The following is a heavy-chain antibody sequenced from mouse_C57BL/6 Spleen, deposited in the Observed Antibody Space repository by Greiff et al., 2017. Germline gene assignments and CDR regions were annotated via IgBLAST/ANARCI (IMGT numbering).Heavy chain of an antibody. CDR2: ISSGSSTI. J-gene: IGHJ4*01. V-gene: IGHV5-17*01. CDR3: AREIYDGYYGAMDY. Sequence: EVMLVESGGGLVKPGGSLKLSCAASGFTFSDYGMHWVRQAPEKGLEWVAYISSGSSTIYYADTVKGRFTISRDNAKNTLFLQMTSLRSEDTAMXYCAREIYDGYYGAMDYWGQGTSVTVSS. D-gene: IGHD2-3*01. CDR1: GFTFSDYG.